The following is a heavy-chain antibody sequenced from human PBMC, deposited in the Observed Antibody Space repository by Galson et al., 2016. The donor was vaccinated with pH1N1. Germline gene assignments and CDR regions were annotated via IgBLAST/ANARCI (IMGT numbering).Heavy chain of an antibody. CDR2: ISAVNASP. CDR3: ARTAAAAYFDY. CDR1: GYTFTAYG. Sequence: SVKVSCKASGYTFTAYGINWVRQAPGQGLEWMGRISAVNASPSYAQKSQGRVTMTSDPSTNTAYMELGSLRSDDTAVYYCARTAAAAYFDYWGQGTLITVSS. D-gene: IGHD6-13*01. J-gene: IGHJ4*02. V-gene: IGHV1-18*01.